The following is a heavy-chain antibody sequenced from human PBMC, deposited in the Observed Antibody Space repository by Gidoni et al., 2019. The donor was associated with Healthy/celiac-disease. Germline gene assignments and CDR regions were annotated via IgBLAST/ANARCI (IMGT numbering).Heavy chain of an antibody. Sequence: QVQLVESGGGVVQPGRSLRLSCAASGFTFSSYGMHWVRQAPGKGLGWVAVIWYDGSNKYYADSVKGRFTISRDNSKNTLYLQMNSLRAEDTAVYYCARDYDYSNEYYFDYWGQGTLVTVSS. V-gene: IGHV3-33*01. CDR1: GFTFSSYG. CDR3: ARDYDYSNEYYFDY. D-gene: IGHD4-4*01. J-gene: IGHJ4*02. CDR2: IWYDGSNK.